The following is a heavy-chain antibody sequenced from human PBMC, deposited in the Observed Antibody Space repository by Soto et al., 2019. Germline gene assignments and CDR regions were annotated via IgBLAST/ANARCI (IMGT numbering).Heavy chain of an antibody. CDR1: GYTFTSYA. D-gene: IGHD3-10*01. Sequence: QVQLVQSGAEVKKPGASVNVSCKASGYTFTSYAMHWVRQAPGQRLEWMAWINAGNGNTKYSQKFQGRATSTRDTSASTAYMELSSLRSEDTAVYYGARDRVRGVSGSFDYWGQGTLVTVSS. CDR2: INAGNGNT. CDR3: ARDRVRGVSGSFDY. J-gene: IGHJ4*02. V-gene: IGHV1-3*01.